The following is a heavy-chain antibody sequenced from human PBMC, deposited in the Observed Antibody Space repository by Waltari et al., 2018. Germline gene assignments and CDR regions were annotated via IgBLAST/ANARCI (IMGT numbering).Heavy chain of an antibody. Sequence: EVLLVESGGGLVQTGGSLRLSCAASRFTFRNYWMNWVRQAPGKGMEWVAKINKDGSEEYYVDSVKGRFTISRDNAKNSLYLEMKTLRAEDTAIYYCARTGARWLQFAAFDIWGQGTMVTVSS. CDR1: RFTFRNYW. V-gene: IGHV3-7*01. J-gene: IGHJ3*02. CDR3: ARTGARWLQFAAFDI. D-gene: IGHD5-12*01. CDR2: INKDGSEE.